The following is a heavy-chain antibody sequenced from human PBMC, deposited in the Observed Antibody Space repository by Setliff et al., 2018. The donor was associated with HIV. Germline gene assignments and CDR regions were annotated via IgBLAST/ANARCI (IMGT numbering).Heavy chain of an antibody. J-gene: IGHJ3*02. CDR1: GFTFDSYS. Sequence: GGSLRLSCATSGFTFDSYSIIWVRQAPGKGLEWVSYISGLGGGTIYYADSVRGRFTISRDDAEKSVYLQMNSLRAEDTAVYYCARPWAFDIWGQGTMVTVSS. CDR3: ARPWAFDI. V-gene: IGHV3-48*01. CDR2: ISGLGGGTI.